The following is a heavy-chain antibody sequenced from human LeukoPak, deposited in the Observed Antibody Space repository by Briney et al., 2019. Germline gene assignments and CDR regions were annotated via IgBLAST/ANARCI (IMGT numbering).Heavy chain of an antibody. CDR2: IYYSGST. CDR1: GGSISSSSYD. V-gene: IGHV4-39*07. CDR3: ARVGTTVTTVIDY. J-gene: IGHJ4*02. D-gene: IGHD4-11*01. Sequence: SETLSLTCTVSGGSISSSSYDWGWIRQPPGKGLEWIGSIYYSGSTYYNPSLKSRVTISVDTSKNQFSLKLSSVTAADTAVYYCARVGTTVTTVIDYWGQGTLVTVSS.